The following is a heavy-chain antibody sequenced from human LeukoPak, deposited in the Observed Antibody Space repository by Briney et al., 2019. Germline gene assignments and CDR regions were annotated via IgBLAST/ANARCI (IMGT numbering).Heavy chain of an antibody. Sequence: ASVKVSCKGSGYTFTNSGISWVRQAPGQGLEWMGWISPYNGDTNYAQKLQGRVNMHTDTSTSTAYMERRSLRSDDTAVYYCARDIAARLWGQGILVTVSS. D-gene: IGHD6-6*01. CDR2: ISPYNGDT. CDR1: GYTFTNSG. CDR3: ARDIAARL. V-gene: IGHV1-18*01. J-gene: IGHJ4*02.